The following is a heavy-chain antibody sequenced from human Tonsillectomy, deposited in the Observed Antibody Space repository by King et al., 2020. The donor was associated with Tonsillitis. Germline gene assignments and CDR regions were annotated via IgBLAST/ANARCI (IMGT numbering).Heavy chain of an antibody. CDR3: ARHQDMTTLDY. CDR1: GGSINNRNYY. Sequence: LQLQESGPGLVKPSETLSLTCTVSGGSINNRNYYWGWIRQPPGKGLEWIGNMHFSGSTYYSPSLKSRVTISVDTSKNQFSLKLSSVTAADTAVYYCARHQDMTTLDYWGQGTLVTVSS. CDR2: MHFSGST. J-gene: IGHJ4*02. V-gene: IGHV4-39*01. D-gene: IGHD4-11*01.